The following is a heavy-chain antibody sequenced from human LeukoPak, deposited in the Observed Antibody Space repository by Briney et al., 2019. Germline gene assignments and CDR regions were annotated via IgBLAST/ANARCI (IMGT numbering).Heavy chain of an antibody. D-gene: IGHD3-3*01. CDR3: AREPFWSGYYSNLHFDY. J-gene: IGHJ4*02. CDR1: GGSISSSSDY. Sequence: MASETLSLTCTVSGGSISSSSDYWGWIRQPPGKGLEWIGSIYYSGSTYYSPSLKSRVTISVDTSKNQFSLKLSSVTAADTAVYYCAREPFWSGYYSNLHFDYWGQGTLVTVSS. V-gene: IGHV4-39*07. CDR2: IYYSGST.